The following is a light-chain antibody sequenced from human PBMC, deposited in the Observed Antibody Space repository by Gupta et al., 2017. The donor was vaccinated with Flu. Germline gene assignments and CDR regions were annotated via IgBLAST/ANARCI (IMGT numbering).Light chain of an antibody. Sequence: QSALTQPPSASGSPGQSVTISCTGTSSDVGTSNYVSWYQQYPGKAPKFMIYEVSKRPSGVPDRFSGSKSGNTASLTGSGLQAEDEADYYCSADAGDNNLLFGGGTKLTVL. J-gene: IGLJ2*01. CDR2: EVS. V-gene: IGLV2-8*01. CDR1: SSDVGTSNY. CDR3: SADAGDNNLL.